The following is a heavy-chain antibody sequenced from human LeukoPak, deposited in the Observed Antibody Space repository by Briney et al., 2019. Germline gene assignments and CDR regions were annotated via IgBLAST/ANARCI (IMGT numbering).Heavy chain of an antibody. CDR2: IKQDGSER. D-gene: IGHD2-2*01. CDR3: AGGSLYWSSTSCWGPFDY. CDR1: GFTFSDYY. V-gene: IGHV3-7*01. J-gene: IGHJ4*02. Sequence: GGSLRLSCAASGFTFSDYYMSWVRQAPGKGLEWVAHIKQDGSERYYVDSVKGRFTISRDNAKNSLYLQMNSLRAEDTAVYYCAGGSLYWSSTSCWGPFDYWGQGTLVTVSS.